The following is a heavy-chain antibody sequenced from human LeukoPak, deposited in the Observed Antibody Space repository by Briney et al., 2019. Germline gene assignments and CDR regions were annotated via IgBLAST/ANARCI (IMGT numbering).Heavy chain of an antibody. CDR2: ISWNSGSI. CDR3: AKDGAQYQGIYYFDY. CDR1: GFTFDDYA. D-gene: IGHD2-2*01. V-gene: IGHV3-9*01. J-gene: IGHJ4*02. Sequence: PGRSLRLSCAASGFTFDDYAMHWVRQAPGKGLEWVSGISWNSGSIGYADSVKGRFTISRDNAKNSLYLQMNSLRAEDTALYYCAKDGAQYQGIYYFDYWGQGTLVTVSS.